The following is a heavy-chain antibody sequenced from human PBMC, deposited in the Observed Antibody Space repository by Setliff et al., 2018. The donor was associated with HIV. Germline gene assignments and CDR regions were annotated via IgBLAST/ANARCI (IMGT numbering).Heavy chain of an antibody. V-gene: IGHV1-69*13. CDR3: SIVRIDYSKRLYYSPY. CDR2: IVPLFGTT. Sequence: ASVKVSCKTSGGTFSNYAIGWVRQAPGQGLEWMGGIVPLFGTTNYAQKFQGRVTITADESTNTVYMSLSSLGSQDTAIYYCSIVRIDYSKRLYYSPYWGQGTLVTVSS. CDR1: GGTFSNYA. J-gene: IGHJ4*02. D-gene: IGHD4-4*01.